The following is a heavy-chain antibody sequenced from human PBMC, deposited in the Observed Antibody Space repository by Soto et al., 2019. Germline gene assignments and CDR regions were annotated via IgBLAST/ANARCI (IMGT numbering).Heavy chain of an antibody. CDR1: GGCVCICGFD. Sequence: PSWCLSLTCSACGGCVCICGFDGGWIRQPAGKGMEWIGSIYYSGSTYYNPSLKSRVTISGDTSKNQFSLKLSSVTAADTAVYYCARHGMDYYDSSGYYYSPYYFDYWGQGTLVTVSS. V-gene: IGHV4-39*01. D-gene: IGHD3-22*01. CDR2: IYYSGST. CDR3: ARHGMDYYDSSGYYYSPYYFDY. J-gene: IGHJ4*02.